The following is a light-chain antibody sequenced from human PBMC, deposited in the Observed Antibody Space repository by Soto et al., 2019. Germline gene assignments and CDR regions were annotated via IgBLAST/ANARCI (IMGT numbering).Light chain of an antibody. CDR2: WAS. CDR3: QRYYNTPLT. J-gene: IGKJ4*01. V-gene: IGKV4-1*01. CDR1: QSLLYRSTNKNY. Sequence: DILMTQSPESLTVSVGERATINCKSSQSLLYRSTNKNYLAWYQQKPGQPPKLLIYWASTRESGVPDRFSGRGSWTRFTLTLRNVQAEDGAVYYCQRYYNTPLTFGGGTKVEIK.